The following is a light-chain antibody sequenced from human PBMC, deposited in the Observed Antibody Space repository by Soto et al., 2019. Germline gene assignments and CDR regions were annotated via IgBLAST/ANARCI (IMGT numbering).Light chain of an antibody. J-gene: IGLJ1*01. CDR2: DVS. V-gene: IGLV2-8*01. CDR1: SSDVGGHDY. Sequence: QSALTQPPSASGSPGQSATISCTGTSSDVGGHDYVAGHQQHPGKGPRRMIYDVSKRPSGIPDRFSGSKSGDTASLTVSGLQAEDEAEYFCSSFVGGNTYVFGTGTKV. CDR3: SSFVGGNTYV.